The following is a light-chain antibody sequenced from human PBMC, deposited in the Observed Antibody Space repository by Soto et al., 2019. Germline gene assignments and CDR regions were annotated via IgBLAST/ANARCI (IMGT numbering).Light chain of an antibody. V-gene: IGKV3-20*01. CDR3: QQYGSSRTT. CDR2: DAS. J-gene: IGKJ5*01. CDR1: QSVSSY. Sequence: EIVLAQSPATLSVSPGERATLSCRASQSVSSYLAWYQQKPGQAPRLLIYDASSRATGIPDRFSGSGSGTDFTLTISRLEPEDFAVYYCQQYGSSRTTFGQGTRLEIK.